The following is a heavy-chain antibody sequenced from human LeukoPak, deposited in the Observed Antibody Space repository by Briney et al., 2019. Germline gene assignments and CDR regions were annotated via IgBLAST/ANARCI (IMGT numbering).Heavy chain of an antibody. V-gene: IGHV5-10-1*01. D-gene: IGHD6-13*01. CDR1: GYSFTSYW. J-gene: IGHJ4*02. Sequence: PGESLKISCRGSGYSFTSYWISWVRQMPGKGLEWMGRIDPSDSYTNYSPSFQGHVTISADKSISTAYLQWSSLKASDTAMYYCARARAAGGRWSDLDYWGQGTLVTVSS. CDR2: IDPSDSYT. CDR3: ARARAAGGRWSDLDY.